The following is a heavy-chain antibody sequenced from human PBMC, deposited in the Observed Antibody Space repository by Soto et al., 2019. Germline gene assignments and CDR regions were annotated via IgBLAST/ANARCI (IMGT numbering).Heavy chain of an antibody. D-gene: IGHD3-3*01. V-gene: IGHV1-8*01. CDR2: MNPNSGNT. J-gene: IGHJ6*02. Sequence: QVQLVQSGAEVKKPGASVKVSCKASGYTFTSYDINWVRQATGQGLEWMGWMNPNSGNTGYAQKFQGRVTMTRNTSISTAYMELSSLRSEDTAVYYCARGLGAPSPPPYYDFWSGYYSPYYYYGMDVWGQGTTVTVSS. CDR1: GYTFTSYD. CDR3: ARGLGAPSPPPYYDFWSGYYSPYYYYGMDV.